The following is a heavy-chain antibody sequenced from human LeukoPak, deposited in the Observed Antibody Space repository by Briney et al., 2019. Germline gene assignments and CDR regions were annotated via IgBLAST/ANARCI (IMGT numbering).Heavy chain of an antibody. V-gene: IGHV4-59*01. J-gene: IGHJ3*02. Sequence: PSETPSLTCTVSGGSITNYYWNWIRQPPGKGLEWIGYVFYSGSTNYNPSLKSRVTISVDTSKNQFSLKLTSVTAADTALYYCARDAVTYDAFDIWGQGTMVTVSS. CDR3: ARDAVTYDAFDI. CDR2: VFYSGST. CDR1: GGSITNYY. D-gene: IGHD2-21*02.